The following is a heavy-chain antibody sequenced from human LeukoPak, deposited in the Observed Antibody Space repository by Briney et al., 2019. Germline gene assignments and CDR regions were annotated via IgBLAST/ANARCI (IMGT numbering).Heavy chain of an antibody. D-gene: IGHD3-22*01. CDR1: EFTFRSYA. CDR2: ISGSGYST. V-gene: IGHV3-23*01. CDR3: AKDGEPGYYDSSGYYDY. J-gene: IGHJ4*02. Sequence: SGGSLRLSCAASEFTFRSYAMNWVRQAPGKGLEWVSAISGSGYSTYYADSVKGRFTISRDNSKNTLYLQMNSLRAEDTAVYYCAKDGEPGYYDSSGYYDYWGQGTLVTVSS.